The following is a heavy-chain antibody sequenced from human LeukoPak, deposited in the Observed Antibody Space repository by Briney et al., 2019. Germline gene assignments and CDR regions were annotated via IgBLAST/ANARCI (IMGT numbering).Heavy chain of an antibody. CDR2: IYYRGTT. V-gene: IGHV4-39*02. CDR3: ARDRLSLTGYGHFDY. CDR1: GVSISSSKYY. J-gene: IGHJ4*01. Sequence: SETLSFTCTVSGVSISSSKYYWGWIRQPPGKGLEWIGTIYYRGTTYFNPSLKSRVTIFADTSKRQFSLNLRSVTAADTAVYYCARDRLSLTGYGHFDYWGQGTLVTVSS. D-gene: IGHD3-9*01.